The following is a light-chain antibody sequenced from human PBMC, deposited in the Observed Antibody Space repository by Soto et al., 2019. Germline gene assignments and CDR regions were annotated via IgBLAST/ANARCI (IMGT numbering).Light chain of an antibody. V-gene: IGKV3-20*01. Sequence: DIVLTHSPGTLSLSPGERATLSCRASQSVSSSYLAWYQQKLGQAPRLLIYATSSRATGVPARFSGSGSGTDFTLTISRLEPEDFAVYFCQQYGSSRWTFGQGTKVDI. CDR1: QSVSSSY. CDR2: ATS. CDR3: QQYGSSRWT. J-gene: IGKJ1*01.